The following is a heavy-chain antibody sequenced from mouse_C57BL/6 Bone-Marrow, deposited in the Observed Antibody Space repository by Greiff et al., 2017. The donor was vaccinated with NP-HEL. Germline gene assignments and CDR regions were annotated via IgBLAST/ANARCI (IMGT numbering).Heavy chain of an antibody. D-gene: IGHD2-5*01. CDR1: GFTFSDYY. J-gene: IGHJ2*01. CDR3: ARDSKGNFDY. Sequence: EVQLVESEGGLVQPGSSMKLSCTASGFTFSDYYMAWVRQVPEKGLEWVANINYDGSSTYYLDSLKSRFIISRDNAKNILYLQMSSLKSEDTATYYCARDSKGNFDYWGQGTTLTVSS. V-gene: IGHV5-16*01. CDR2: INYDGSST.